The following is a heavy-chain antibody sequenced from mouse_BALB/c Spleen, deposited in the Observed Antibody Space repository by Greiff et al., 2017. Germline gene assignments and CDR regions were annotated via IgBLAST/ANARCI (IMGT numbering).Heavy chain of an antibody. CDR2: ISYSGST. V-gene: IGHV3-2*02. J-gene: IGHJ2*01. CDR1: GYSITSDYA. CDR3: ARGGKGNYFDY. Sequence: EVQRVESGPGLVKPSQSLSLTCTVTGYSITSDYAWNWIRQFPGNKLEWMGYISYSGSTSYNPSLKSRISITRDTSKNQFFLQLNSVTTEDTATYYCARGGKGNYFDYWGQGTTLTVSS. D-gene: IGHD2-1*01.